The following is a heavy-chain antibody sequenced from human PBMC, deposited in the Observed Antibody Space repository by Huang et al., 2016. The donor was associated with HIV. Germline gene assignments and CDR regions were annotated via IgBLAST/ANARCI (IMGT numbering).Heavy chain of an antibody. Sequence: QMQLQQRGAGLLKPSETLSLTCGVSGGSFTGNYLTWIRQAPGKGLVWIGEIKDRGATSYNPSLKWRVTISLDKPNRELSLNLRSVTAADTAVYYCARQWTILEWLLGLDVWGQGTTVIVSS. CDR3: ARQWTILEWLLGLDV. CDR2: IKDRGAT. CDR1: GGSFTGNY. D-gene: IGHD3-3*01. J-gene: IGHJ6*02. V-gene: IGHV4-34*02.